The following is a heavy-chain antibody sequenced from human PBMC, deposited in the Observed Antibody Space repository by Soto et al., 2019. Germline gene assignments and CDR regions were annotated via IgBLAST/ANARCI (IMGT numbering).Heavy chain of an antibody. CDR3: ARQGSNEYYYYGMDV. J-gene: IGHJ6*02. V-gene: IGHV1-69*12. Sequence: QVQLVQSGAEVKKPGSSVKVSCKASGGTFSSYAINWVRQAPGQGLEWMGGIIRIFGTPDYAQRFQGRVTSTADESTSTAYMELSSLRSEATAVYYCARQGSNEYYYYGMDVWGQGTTVTVSS. CDR1: GGTFSSYA. D-gene: IGHD3-10*01. CDR2: IIRIFGTP.